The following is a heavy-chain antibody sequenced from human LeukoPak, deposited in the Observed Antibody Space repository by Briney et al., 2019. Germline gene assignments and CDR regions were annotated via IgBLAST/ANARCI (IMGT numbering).Heavy chain of an antibody. D-gene: IGHD3-22*01. CDR1: GYSFTSYW. J-gene: IGHJ6*02. V-gene: IGHV5-10-1*01. Sequence: GESLKISFKGSGYSFTSYWISWVRQMPGKGLEWMGRIDPSDSYTNYSPSFQGHVTISADKSISTAYLQWSSLKASDTAMYYCARPIHYYDSSGYGMDVWGQGTTVTVSS. CDR2: IDPSDSYT. CDR3: ARPIHYYDSSGYGMDV.